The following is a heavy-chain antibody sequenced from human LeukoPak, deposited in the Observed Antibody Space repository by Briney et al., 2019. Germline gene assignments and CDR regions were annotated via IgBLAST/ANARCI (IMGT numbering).Heavy chain of an antibody. CDR2: IYYSGST. Sequence: PSETPSLTCTVSGGSISSSSYYWGWIRQPPGKGLEWIGSIYYSGSTYYNPSLKSRVTISVDTSKNQFSLKLSSVTAADTAVYYCARQALWFGRMGWFDPWGQGNLVTLSS. V-gene: IGHV4-39*01. CDR3: ARQALWFGRMGWFDP. J-gene: IGHJ5*02. D-gene: IGHD3-10*01. CDR1: GGSISSSSYY.